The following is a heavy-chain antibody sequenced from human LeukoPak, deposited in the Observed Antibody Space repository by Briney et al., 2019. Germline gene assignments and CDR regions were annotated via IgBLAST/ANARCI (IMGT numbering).Heavy chain of an antibody. CDR2: IYYSGST. D-gene: IGHD2-21*02. CDR3: ATLAYCGGDCYSEGNAFDI. V-gene: IGHV4-31*03. J-gene: IGHJ3*02. Sequence: SETLSLTCTVSGGSISSGGYYWSWIRQHPGKGLEWIGYIYYSGSTYYNPSLKSRVTISVDTSKNQFSLKLSSVTAADTAVYYCATLAYCGGDCYSEGNAFDIWGQGTMVTVSS. CDR1: GGSISSGGYY.